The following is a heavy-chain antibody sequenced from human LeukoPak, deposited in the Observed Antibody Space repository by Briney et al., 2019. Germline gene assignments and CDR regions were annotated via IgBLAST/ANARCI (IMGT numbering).Heavy chain of an antibody. V-gene: IGHV3-64*01. D-gene: IGHD4-23*01. CDR1: GFTFSSYA. CDR3: ARDSVGPFRRSPTNAFDV. J-gene: IGHJ3*01. CDR2: ISSNGGST. Sequence: PGGSLRLSCAASGFTFSSYAMHWVRQAPGKGLEYVSAISSNGGSTYYANSVKGRFTISRDNSKNTLYLQMGSLRAEDTAVYYCARDSVGPFRRSPTNAFDVWGQGTMVTVSS.